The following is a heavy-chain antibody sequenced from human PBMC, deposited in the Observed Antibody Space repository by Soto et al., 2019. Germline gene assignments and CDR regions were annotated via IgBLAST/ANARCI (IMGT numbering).Heavy chain of an antibody. CDR1: GGSINSGDSY. D-gene: IGHD2-2*01. Sequence: QVQLQESGPGLVRPSQTLSLICTVSGGSINSGDSYWNWIRQHPEKGLEWIGNINYRGSTFYNPSLKSRIIISVDTSKNHFSLKLSSVTAADTAVYFCARDAPGVAPYWGQGTLVTVSS. V-gene: IGHV4-31*03. J-gene: IGHJ4*02. CDR3: ARDAPGVAPY. CDR2: INYRGST.